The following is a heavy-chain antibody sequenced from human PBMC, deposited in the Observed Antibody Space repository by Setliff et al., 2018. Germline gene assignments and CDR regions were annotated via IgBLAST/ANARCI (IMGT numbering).Heavy chain of an antibody. Sequence: ASVKVSCKASGYTFTSYGISWVRQAPGQGLEWMGWINPKTGGTNLAQKFQGWVSLTRDTSISTAYMELSRLTSDDTAVYYCAKDGGEVYWGQGTLVTVS. V-gene: IGHV1-2*04. D-gene: IGHD2-21*01. CDR1: GYTFTSYG. CDR2: INPKTGGT. J-gene: IGHJ4*02. CDR3: AKDGGEVY.